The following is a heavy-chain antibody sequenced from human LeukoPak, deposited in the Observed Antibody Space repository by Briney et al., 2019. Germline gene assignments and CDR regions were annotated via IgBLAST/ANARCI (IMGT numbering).Heavy chain of an antibody. J-gene: IGHJ6*03. CDR1: GFTFTGNS. V-gene: IGHV3-74*01. CDR3: VRETGTIGYYMDV. Sequence: GGSLRLSCAASGFTFTGNSMHWVRQGPGKGLVWVARIHRDGGVTRYADSVEGRFTISRDNAKNTLYLQMNSLRAEDTAIYYCVRETGTIGYYMDVWGKGTTVTVSS. D-gene: IGHD2-15*01. CDR2: IHRDGGVT.